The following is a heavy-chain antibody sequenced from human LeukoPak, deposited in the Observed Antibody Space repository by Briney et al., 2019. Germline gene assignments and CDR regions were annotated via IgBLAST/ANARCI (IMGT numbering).Heavy chain of an antibody. D-gene: IGHD6-13*01. V-gene: IGHV3-53*01. CDR2: IYSGGST. Sequence: GSLRLSCAASGFTVSSNYMSWVRQAPGKGLEWVSVIYSGGSTYYADSVKGRFTISRDNSKNTLYLQMNSLRAEDTAVYYCAREIIAAAGTKQAWGQGTLVTVSS. CDR1: GFTVSSNY. CDR3: AREIIAAAGTKQA. J-gene: IGHJ5*02.